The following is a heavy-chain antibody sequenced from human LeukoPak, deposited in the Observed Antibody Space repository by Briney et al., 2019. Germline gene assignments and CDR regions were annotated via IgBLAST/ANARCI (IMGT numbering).Heavy chain of an antibody. CDR2: ISNSGGST. Sequence: GGSLRLSCAASGFSLSNYGMSWVRQAPGKGLEWVSSISNSGGSTYYADSVKGRCTISRDNSKNTLYLQMNSLRAEDTAVYYCAKEPIVGATTVWYFDLWGRGTLVTVSS. CDR3: AKEPIVGATTVWYFDL. V-gene: IGHV3-23*01. J-gene: IGHJ2*01. CDR1: GFSLSNYG. D-gene: IGHD1-26*01.